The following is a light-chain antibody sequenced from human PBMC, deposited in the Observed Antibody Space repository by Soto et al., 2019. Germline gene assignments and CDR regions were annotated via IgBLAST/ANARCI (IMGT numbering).Light chain of an antibody. CDR3: QQYNNWPWT. Sequence: IVMSQSPATLSVSKGERATLSCRASQSLSSNLAWYQQKPGQPPRLLIYGASSRATGIPVRFSGSASGTEFTLTISSLQSEDFAVYYCQQYNNWPWTFGQGTKVDIK. V-gene: IGKV3-15*01. CDR1: QSLSSN. CDR2: GAS. J-gene: IGKJ1*01.